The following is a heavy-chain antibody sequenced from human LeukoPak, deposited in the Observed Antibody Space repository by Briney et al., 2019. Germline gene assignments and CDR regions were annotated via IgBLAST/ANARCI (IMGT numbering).Heavy chain of an antibody. J-gene: IGHJ4*02. CDR2: ISYDGSNK. CDR1: GFTFCSYA. D-gene: IGHD1-26*01. CDR3: ARVRPGRSQWELLVGYFDY. V-gene: IGHV3-30*04. Sequence: GRSLRLSCAASGFTFCSYAMHWVRQAPGKGLEWVARISYDGSNKYYADSVKGRFTISRDNSKNTLYLQMNSLRAEDTAVYYCARVRPGRSQWELLVGYFDYWGQGTLVTVFS.